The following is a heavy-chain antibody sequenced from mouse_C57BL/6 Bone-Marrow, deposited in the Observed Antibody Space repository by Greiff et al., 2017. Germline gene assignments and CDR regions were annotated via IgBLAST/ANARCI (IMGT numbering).Heavy chain of an antibody. D-gene: IGHD3-3*01. CDR2: IRSKSNNYAT. V-gene: IGHV10-1*01. J-gene: IGHJ1*03. CDR3: VRPGQGYFDV. Sequence: EVKLMESGGGLVQPKGSLKLSCAASGFSFNTYAMNWVRQAPGKGLEWVARIRSKSNNYATYYADSVKDRFTISRDDSESMLYLQMNNLKTEDTAMYYCVRPGQGYFDVWGTGTTVTVSS. CDR1: GFSFNTYA.